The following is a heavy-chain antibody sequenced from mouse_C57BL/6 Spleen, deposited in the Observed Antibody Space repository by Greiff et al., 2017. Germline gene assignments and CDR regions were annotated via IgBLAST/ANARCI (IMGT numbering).Heavy chain of an antibody. D-gene: IGHD2-5*01. CDR2: INPNNGGT. Sequence: VQLQQSGPELVKPGASVKISCKASGYTFTDYYMNWVKQSHGKSLEWIGDINPNNGGTSYNQKFKGKATLTVDKSSSTAYMELRSLTSEDSAVYYCARDEDSNNYYAMDYWGQGTSVTVSS. V-gene: IGHV1-26*01. J-gene: IGHJ4*01. CDR3: ARDEDSNNYYAMDY. CDR1: GYTFTDYY.